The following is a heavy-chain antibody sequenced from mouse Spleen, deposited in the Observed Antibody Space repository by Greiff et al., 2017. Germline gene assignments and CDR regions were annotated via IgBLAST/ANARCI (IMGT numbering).Heavy chain of an antibody. V-gene: IGHV3-1*01. CDR1: GYSITSGYD. CDR3: AREADYGWFAY. J-gene: IGHJ3*01. Sequence: EVKLMESGPGMVKPSQSLSLTCTVTGYSITSGYDWQWIRHFPGNKLEWMGYISYSGSTNYNPSLKSRISITHDTSKNHFFLKLNSVTTEDTATYYCAREADYGWFAYWGQGTLVTVSA. D-gene: IGHD2-4*01. CDR2: ISYSGST.